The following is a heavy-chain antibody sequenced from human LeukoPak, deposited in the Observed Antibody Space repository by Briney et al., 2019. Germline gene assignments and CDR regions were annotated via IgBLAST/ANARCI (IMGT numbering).Heavy chain of an antibody. V-gene: IGHV4-59*01. CDR3: ARGRSKYYGMDV. CDR2: IYYNGNT. J-gene: IGHJ6*02. Sequence: PSETLSLTCSVSDGSINSYYWNWIRRPPGKGLEWIGYIYYNGNTNYSPSLKSRVTMSVDTSKNLFSLKVSSVTAADTAVYYCARGRSKYYGMDVWGQGTTVNVSS. D-gene: IGHD1-26*01. CDR1: DGSINSYY.